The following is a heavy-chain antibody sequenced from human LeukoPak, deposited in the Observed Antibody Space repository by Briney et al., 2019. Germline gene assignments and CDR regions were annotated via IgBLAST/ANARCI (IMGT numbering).Heavy chain of an antibody. V-gene: IGHV4-34*01. D-gene: IGHD3-10*01. CDR2: INHSGST. J-gene: IGHJ4*02. Sequence: SETLSLTCAVYGGSFSGYYWSWIRQPPGKGLEWIGEINHSGSTNYNPSLKSRVTISVDSYNNQFSLKLSSVTAADTAVYYCARGRATMVRGVIKRCYFDYWGQGTLVTVSS. CDR3: ARGRATMVRGVIKRCYFDY. CDR1: GGSFSGYY.